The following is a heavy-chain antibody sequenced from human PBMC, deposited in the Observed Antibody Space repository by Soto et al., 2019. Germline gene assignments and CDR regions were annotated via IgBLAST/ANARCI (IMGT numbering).Heavy chain of an antibody. CDR3: ARSGVVVAAKYCGMDV. D-gene: IGHD2-15*01. J-gene: IGHJ6*02. Sequence: QVQLQESGPGLVKPSQTLSLTCTVSGGSISSGGYYWSWIRQHPGKGLEWIGYIYYSGSTYYNPSLKSRVTISVDTSKNQFSLKLSSVTAADTAVYYCARSGVVVAAKYCGMDVWGQGTTVTVSS. CDR1: GGSISSGGYY. CDR2: IYYSGST. V-gene: IGHV4-31*03.